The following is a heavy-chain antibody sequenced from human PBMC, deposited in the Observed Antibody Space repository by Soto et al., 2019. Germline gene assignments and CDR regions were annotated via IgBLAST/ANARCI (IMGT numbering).Heavy chain of an antibody. CDR2: IYTSGST. Sequence: SETLSLTCTVSGGSISSYYWSWIRRPAGKGLEWIGRIYTSGSTNYNPSLKSRVTMSVDTSKNQFSLKLSSVTAADTAVYYCAREALEKGYYYYGMDVWGQGTTVTLSS. CDR1: GGSISSYY. D-gene: IGHD6-6*01. CDR3: AREALEKGYYYYGMDV. J-gene: IGHJ6*02. V-gene: IGHV4-4*07.